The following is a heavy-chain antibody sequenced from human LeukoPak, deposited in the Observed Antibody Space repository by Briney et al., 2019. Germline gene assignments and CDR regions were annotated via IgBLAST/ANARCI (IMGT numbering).Heavy chain of an antibody. J-gene: IGHJ5*02. CDR3: ARDQNDFFYRGWFDP. V-gene: IGHV4-38-2*02. CDR2: IYHSGST. CDR1: GYSISSGYY. Sequence: SETLSLTCTVSGYSISSGYYWGWIRQPPGKGLEWIGSIYHSGSTNYNPSLKSRVTISVDTSKNQFSLKLSSVTAADTAVYYCARDQNDFFYRGWFDPWGQGTLVTVSS. D-gene: IGHD3-3*01.